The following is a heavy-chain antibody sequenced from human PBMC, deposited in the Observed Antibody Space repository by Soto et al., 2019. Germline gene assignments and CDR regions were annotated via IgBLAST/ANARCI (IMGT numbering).Heavy chain of an antibody. CDR2: ISSDGSNR. D-gene: IGHD6-13*01. CDR3: AKGQVAAVVDF. J-gene: IGHJ4*02. V-gene: IGHV3-30*18. CDR1: VFTFSSYD. Sequence: GGSLRLSCTASVFTFSSYDMHWVRQAPGKGLEWVAVISSDGSNRLYAASVKGRFTISRDNSENTLYLQMNSLRGEDTAVYYCAKGQVAAVVDFWGQGALVTVSS.